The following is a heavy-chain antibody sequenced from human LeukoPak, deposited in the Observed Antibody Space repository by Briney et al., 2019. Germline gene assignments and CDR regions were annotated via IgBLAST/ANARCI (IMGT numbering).Heavy chain of an antibody. D-gene: IGHD2-2*01. J-gene: IGHJ4*02. CDR2: IKQDGSEK. Sequence: GGSLRLSCAASGFTFSSYAMSWVRQAPGKGLEWVANIKQDGSEKYYVDSVKGRFTISRDNAKNSLYLQMYSLRAEDTAVCYCAREYCSSTSCYWDYWGQGTLVTVSS. V-gene: IGHV3-7*01. CDR1: GFTFSSYA. CDR3: AREYCSSTSCYWDY.